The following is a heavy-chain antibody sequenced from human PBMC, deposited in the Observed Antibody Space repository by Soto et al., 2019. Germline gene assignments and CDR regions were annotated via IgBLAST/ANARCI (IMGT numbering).Heavy chain of an antibody. V-gene: IGHV3-23*01. CDR1: GFTFSSYA. CDR2: ISGSGGST. D-gene: IGHD3-10*01. J-gene: IGHJ4*02. Sequence: GGSLRLSCAASGFTFSSYAMSWVRQAPGKGLEWVSAISGSGGSTYYADSVKGRFTISRDNSKNTLYLQMNSLRAEDTAVYYCAKWQTKVYGSGSYYFDYWGQGTLVTVSS. CDR3: AKWQTKVYGSGSYYFDY.